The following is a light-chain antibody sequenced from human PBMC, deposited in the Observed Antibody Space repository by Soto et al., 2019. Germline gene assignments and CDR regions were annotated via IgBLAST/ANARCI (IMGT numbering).Light chain of an antibody. CDR3: QQYDSLPLT. J-gene: IGKJ5*01. Sequence: DNQMTPSPPPPSVSFRDRVTIPCQASQDISNYLHWFQQKPGKAPQLLIFDVSNLQTGVPSRFSGGGSGTDFALTISSLEPEDIATYYCQQYDSLPLTFGQGTRLEIK. CDR2: DVS. CDR1: QDISNY. V-gene: IGKV1-33*01.